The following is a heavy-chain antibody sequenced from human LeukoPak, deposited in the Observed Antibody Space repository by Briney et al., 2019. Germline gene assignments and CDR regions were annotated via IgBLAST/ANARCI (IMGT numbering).Heavy chain of an antibody. V-gene: IGHV4-59*11. Sequence: SETLSLTCTVSGGSISSHYWSWIRQPPGKGLEWIGYIYYSGSTNYNPSLKSRVTISVDTSKNQFSLKLSSVTAADTAVYYCAGARSGGSWYYYYYYMDVWGKGTTVTVSS. J-gene: IGHJ6*03. CDR1: GGSISSHY. D-gene: IGHD2-15*01. CDR2: IYYSGST. CDR3: AGARSGGSWYYYYYYMDV.